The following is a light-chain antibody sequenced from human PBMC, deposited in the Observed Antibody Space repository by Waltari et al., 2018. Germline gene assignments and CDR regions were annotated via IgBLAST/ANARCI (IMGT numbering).Light chain of an antibody. J-gene: IGLJ1*01. CDR3: LAWDGSGYV. CDR1: NLGDKY. CDR2: HDS. V-gene: IGLV3-1*01. Sequence: SYEVTQPPSVSVSPGQTASITCSGDNLGDKYISWYQQKPGQSHVLVIYHDSKRPSGIPERFSGSNSGTTATLTISGTQAMDETDYYCLAWDGSGYVFGTGTKVTVL.